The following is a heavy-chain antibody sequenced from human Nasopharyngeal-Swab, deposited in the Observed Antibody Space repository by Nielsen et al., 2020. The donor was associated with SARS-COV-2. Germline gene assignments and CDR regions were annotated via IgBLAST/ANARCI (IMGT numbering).Heavy chain of an antibody. D-gene: IGHD3-10*01. CDR1: GFTFSSYW. CDR3: ARDYVPPFEYYFDY. CDR2: IKQDGREK. V-gene: IGHV3-7*01. J-gene: IGHJ4*02. Sequence: GESLKISCAASGFTFSSYWMSWVRQAPGKGLEWVANIKQDGREKYYVDSVKGRFTISRDKAKNSLYLQMNSLRAEDPAVYYCARDYVPPFEYYFDYWCQGTLVTVSS.